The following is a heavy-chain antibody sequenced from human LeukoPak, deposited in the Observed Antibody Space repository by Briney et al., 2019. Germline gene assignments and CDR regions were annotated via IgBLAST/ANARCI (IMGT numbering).Heavy chain of an antibody. D-gene: IGHD6-19*01. CDR2: IYHSGST. J-gene: IGHJ4*02. V-gene: IGHV4-38-2*02. CDR1: GYSISSGYY. Sequence: SETLSLTCTVSGYSISSGYYWGWIRQPPGKGLEWIGSIYHSGSTYYNPSLKSRVTISVDTSKNQFSLKLSSVTAADAAVYYCARVDRGIAVAGTGGYFDYWGQGTLVTVSS. CDR3: ARVDRGIAVAGTGGYFDY.